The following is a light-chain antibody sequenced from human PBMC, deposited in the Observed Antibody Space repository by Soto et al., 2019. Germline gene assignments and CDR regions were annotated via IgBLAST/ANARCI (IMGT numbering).Light chain of an antibody. CDR3: AAWEDSLSGPG. V-gene: IGLV1-47*01. CDR1: SSNIGSHY. Sequence: QSVLTQLPSASGTPGQRVTVSCSGSSSNIGSHYVYWYQQLPGTAPKLLIYRNDQRPSGVPDRFSGSKSGTSASLAISGLRSEDEADYYCAAWEDSLSGPGFGEGTKLTV. CDR2: RND. J-gene: IGLJ3*02.